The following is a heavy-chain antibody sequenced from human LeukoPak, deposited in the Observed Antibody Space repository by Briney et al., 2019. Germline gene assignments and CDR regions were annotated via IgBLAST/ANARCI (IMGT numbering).Heavy chain of an antibody. D-gene: IGHD6-19*01. CDR1: GYTFTGYY. CDR2: INPNSGGT. Sequence: ASVKVSCKASGYTFTGYYLHWVRQAPGQSLEWMGWINPNSGGTDYAQKFQGRVTLTRDTSISTAYMELNGLRSDDTALYYCARDVAGNRYADYWGQGTLVTASS. J-gene: IGHJ4*02. V-gene: IGHV1-2*02. CDR3: ARDVAGNRYADY.